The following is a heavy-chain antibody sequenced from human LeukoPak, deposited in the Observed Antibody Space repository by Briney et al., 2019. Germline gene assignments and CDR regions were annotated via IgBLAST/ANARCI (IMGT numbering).Heavy chain of an antibody. Sequence: GGSLRLSCAASGFTFNNYAMNWVRHAPGKGLVWVSSISGGGETTYYADSAKGRFTISRDNSQNTLYLQMNSLRAEDTAVYYCARDYADYVGYFFFDYWGQGTLVTVSS. D-gene: IGHD4-17*01. CDR1: GFTFNNYA. J-gene: IGHJ4*02. CDR3: ARDYADYVGYFFFDY. V-gene: IGHV3-23*01. CDR2: ISGGGETT.